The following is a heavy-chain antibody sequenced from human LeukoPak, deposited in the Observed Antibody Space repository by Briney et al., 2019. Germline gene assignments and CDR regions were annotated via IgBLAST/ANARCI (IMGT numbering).Heavy chain of an antibody. CDR2: INHSGST. D-gene: IGHD2-2*01. Sequence: SETLSLTCAVYGGSLRGYYWSWIRPPPGEGVGGSGEINHSGSTNYNPSLKSRVTISVDTSKNQFSLKLSSVTAADTAVYYCARTHCSSTSCYEDYWGQGTLVTVSS. V-gene: IGHV4-34*01. CDR3: ARTHCSSTSCYEDY. CDR1: GGSLRGYY. J-gene: IGHJ4*02.